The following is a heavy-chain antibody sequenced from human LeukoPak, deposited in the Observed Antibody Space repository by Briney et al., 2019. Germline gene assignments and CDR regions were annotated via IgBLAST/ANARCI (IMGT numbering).Heavy chain of an antibody. CDR1: GFTFSSYA. Sequence: PGGSLRLSCAASGFTFSSYAMSWVRQAPRKGLEWVSAISGSGGSTYYADSVKGRFTISRDNSKNTLYLQMNSLRAEDTAVYYCAKAGEAAIHNWFDPWGQGTLVTVSS. CDR3: AKAGEAAIHNWFDP. D-gene: IGHD3-10*01. J-gene: IGHJ5*02. V-gene: IGHV3-23*01. CDR2: ISGSGGST.